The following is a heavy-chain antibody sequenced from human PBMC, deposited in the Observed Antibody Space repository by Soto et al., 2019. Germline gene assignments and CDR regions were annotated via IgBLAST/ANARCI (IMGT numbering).Heavy chain of an antibody. J-gene: IGHJ6*02. V-gene: IGHV1-2*04. CDR1: GYTFTGYY. D-gene: IGHD3-10*01. Sequence: QVQLVQSGAEVKKPGASVKVSCKASGYTFTGYYMHWVRQAPGQGLEWMGWINPNSGGTNYAQKFQGWVTMTRDTSISTAYMELSRLRSDDTAVYYCAREAHYGSGSHTPYYYGMDVWGQGTTVTVSS. CDR2: INPNSGGT. CDR3: AREAHYGSGSHTPYYYGMDV.